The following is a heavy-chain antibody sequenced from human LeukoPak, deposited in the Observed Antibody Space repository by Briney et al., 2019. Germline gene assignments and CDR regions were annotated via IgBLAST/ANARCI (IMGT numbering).Heavy chain of an antibody. J-gene: IGHJ5*02. CDR3: ARSYCCAYCGGDCSRNWFDP. CDR2: ISYDGSNK. D-gene: IGHD2-21*02. Sequence: GRSLRLSCAASGFTFSSYAMHWVRQAPGKGLEWVAVISYDGSNKYYADSVKGRFTISRDNSKNTLYLQINSLRAEDTAVYYCARSYCCAYCGGDCSRNWFDPWGQGTLVTVSS. V-gene: IGHV3-30-3*01. CDR1: GFTFSSYA.